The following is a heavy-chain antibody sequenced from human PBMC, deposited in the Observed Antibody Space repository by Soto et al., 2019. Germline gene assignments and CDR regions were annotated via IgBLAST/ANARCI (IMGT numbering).Heavy chain of an antibody. Sequence: EVQLVESGGGLVQPGGSLRLSCAASGFTFSSYEMNWVRQAPGKGLEWVSYISSSGSTIYYADSVKGRFTISRDNAKNSRYLQMNSLRAEDTAVYYCARARAVAGFDAFDIWGQGTMVTVSS. CDR3: ARARAVAGFDAFDI. J-gene: IGHJ3*02. CDR1: GFTFSSYE. D-gene: IGHD6-19*01. CDR2: ISSSGSTI. V-gene: IGHV3-48*03.